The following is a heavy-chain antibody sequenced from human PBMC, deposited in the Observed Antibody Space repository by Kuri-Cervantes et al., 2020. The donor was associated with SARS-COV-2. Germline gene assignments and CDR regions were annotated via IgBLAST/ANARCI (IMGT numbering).Heavy chain of an antibody. CDR3: ARDHGFFRITAAGIDAFDI. Sequence: SETLSLTCTVSGGSISSYYWSWIRQPPGKGLEWIGYIYYSGSTNYNPSLKSRVTISVDTSKNQFSLKLSSVTAADTAVYYRARDHGFFRITAAGIDAFDIWGQGTMVTVSS. J-gene: IGHJ3*02. V-gene: IGHV4-59*01. CDR2: IYYSGST. D-gene: IGHD6-13*01. CDR1: GGSISSYY.